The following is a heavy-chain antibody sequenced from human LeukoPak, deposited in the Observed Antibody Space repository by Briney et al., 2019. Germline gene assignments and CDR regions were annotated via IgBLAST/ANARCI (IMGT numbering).Heavy chain of an antibody. CDR3: AKTTVTSEDYYYYYMDV. CDR1: GFTFTSYG. J-gene: IGHJ6*03. D-gene: IGHD4-17*01. Sequence: ASVKVSCKASGFTFTSYGITWVRQAPGQGLEWMGWIITYNGNTHYAQKLQGRVTLTTDTSTNTAYMELRGLRSDDTAVYFCAKTTVTSEDYYYYYMDVWGQGTLVSVS. CDR2: IITYNGNT. V-gene: IGHV1-18*01.